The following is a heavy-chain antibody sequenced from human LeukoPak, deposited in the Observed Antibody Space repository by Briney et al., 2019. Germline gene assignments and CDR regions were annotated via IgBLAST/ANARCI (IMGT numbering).Heavy chain of an antibody. V-gene: IGHV4-59*01. D-gene: IGHD3-10*01. Sequence: SATLSLTCPGSGGSISSYYWSWVRQPPGKGLGWGGNIYYSGSTNYNPSLKRRVTISVDTSKNQFSLKLSSVTAADTAVYYCARGKEVITMLRGLKPGYYFDYWGQGTLVTVSS. CDR2: IYYSGST. CDR3: ARGKEVITMLRGLKPGYYFDY. J-gene: IGHJ4*02. CDR1: GGSISSYY.